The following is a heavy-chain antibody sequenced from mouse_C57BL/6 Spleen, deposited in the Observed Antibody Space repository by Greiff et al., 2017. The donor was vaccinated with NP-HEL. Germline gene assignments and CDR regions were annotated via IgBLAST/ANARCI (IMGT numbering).Heavy chain of an antibody. D-gene: IGHD1-1*01. CDR2: IDPSDSYT. J-gene: IGHJ1*03. CDR3: ARRVEYGSSYWYFDV. V-gene: IGHV1-50*01. Sequence: VQLQQPGAELVKPGASVKLSCKASGYTFTSYWMQWVKQRPGQGLEWIGEIDPSDSYTNYNQKFKGKATLTVDTSSSTAYMQLSSLTSEDSAVYYCARRVEYGSSYWYFDVWGTGTTVTVSS. CDR1: GYTFTSYW.